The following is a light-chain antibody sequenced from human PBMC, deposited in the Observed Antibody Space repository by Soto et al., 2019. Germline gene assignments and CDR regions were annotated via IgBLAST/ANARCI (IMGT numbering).Light chain of an antibody. CDR1: QSVSSN. J-gene: IGKJ1*01. CDR2: GAS. V-gene: IGKV3-15*01. Sequence: MVMAESPGTVAVCVGEGCTCWCTASQSVSSNLAWYQQKPGQAPRLLIYGASTRATGIPARFSGSGSGTQFTFTISRLQSEDFAVDYCQQYNNWPQTFGQGTKVDIK. CDR3: QQYNNWPQT.